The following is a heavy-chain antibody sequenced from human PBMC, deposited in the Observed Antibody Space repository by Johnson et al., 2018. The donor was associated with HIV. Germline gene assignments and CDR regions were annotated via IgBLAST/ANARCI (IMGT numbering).Heavy chain of an antibody. CDR3: ARGYSSGEVLLDI. Sequence: VQLVESGGGLVKPGGSLRLSCAASGFTFSNAWMSWVRQAPGKGLEWVGRIKSKTDGGTTDYAAPVKGRFTISRDDSKNTLYLQMNSLRAEDTAVYYCARGYSSGEVLLDIWGQGTMVTVSS. D-gene: IGHD6-25*01. J-gene: IGHJ3*02. CDR1: GFTFSNAW. CDR2: IKSKTDGGTT. V-gene: IGHV3-15*01.